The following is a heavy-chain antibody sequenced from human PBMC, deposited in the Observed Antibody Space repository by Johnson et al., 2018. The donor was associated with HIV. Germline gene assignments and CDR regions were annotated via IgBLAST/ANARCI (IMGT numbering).Heavy chain of an antibody. J-gene: IGHJ3*02. CDR3: ASLYSGYDNDAFDI. CDR2: IICSGGST. D-gene: IGHD5-12*01. V-gene: IGHV3-23*04. Sequence: VQLVESRGVLVQPGGSLRLSCAASGFTFISSAMSWVRPAPGKGLWWVSAIICSGGSTYYADSVKGRFTISRDNSKNTLYLQMNSLSSEDTAVYYCASLYSGYDNDAFDIWGQGTVVTVSS. CDR1: GFTFISSA.